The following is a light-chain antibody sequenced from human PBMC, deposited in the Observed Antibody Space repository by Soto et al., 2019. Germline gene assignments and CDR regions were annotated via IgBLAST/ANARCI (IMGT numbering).Light chain of an antibody. CDR2: GAS. J-gene: IGKJ3*01. CDR3: QQYGSSPLFT. Sequence: EIVLTQSPGTLSLSPGERATLSCRASQSVSSSYLAWYQQKPGQAPRLLIYGASSRATAIPDRFSGSGSGTDFTLTISRLEPEDLTVYYCQQYGSSPLFTFGPGTKVDIK. V-gene: IGKV3-20*01. CDR1: QSVSSSY.